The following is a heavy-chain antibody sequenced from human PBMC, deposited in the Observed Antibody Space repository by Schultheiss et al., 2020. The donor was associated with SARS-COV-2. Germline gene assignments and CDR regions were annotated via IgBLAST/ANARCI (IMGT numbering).Heavy chain of an antibody. CDR2: INSDGSST. D-gene: IGHD3-3*01. V-gene: IGHV3-74*01. Sequence: GESLKISCAASGFTFSSYWMHWVRQAPGKGLVWVSRINSDGSSTSYADSVKGRFTISRDNAKNTLYLQMNSLRAEDTAVYYCARDLRFLATRYYYYGMDVWGQGTTVTVSS. CDR1: GFTFSSYW. CDR3: ARDLRFLATRYYYYGMDV. J-gene: IGHJ6*02.